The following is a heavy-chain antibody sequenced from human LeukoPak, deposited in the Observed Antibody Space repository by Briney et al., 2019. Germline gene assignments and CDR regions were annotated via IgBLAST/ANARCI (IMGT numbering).Heavy chain of an antibody. Sequence: PSETLSLTFTVSGGSISGYYWSWIRQPPGKGLEWIGYIYYSGSTNYNPSLKSRVTISVDTSKNQFSLKLSSVTAADTAVYYCARAEQWLVGTWGQGTLVTVSS. J-gene: IGHJ5*02. CDR3: ARAEQWLVGT. V-gene: IGHV4-59*01. CDR1: GGSISGYY. D-gene: IGHD6-19*01. CDR2: IYYSGST.